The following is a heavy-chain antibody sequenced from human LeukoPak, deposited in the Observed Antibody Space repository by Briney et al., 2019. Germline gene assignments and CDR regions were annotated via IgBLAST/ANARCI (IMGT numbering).Heavy chain of an antibody. D-gene: IGHD2-8*01. CDR1: GGSISSYY. CDR3: ARVLYGVWDYYYLDV. V-gene: IGHV4-59*01. Sequence: PSATLSLTCTASGGSISSYYWSWIRQPPGKGREWIGYIYYSGSTNYNPSLKSRVTISVDTSKNQISLKLSSVTAADTAVYYCARVLYGVWDYYYLDVWGKGTTVTVSS. J-gene: IGHJ6*03. CDR2: IYYSGST.